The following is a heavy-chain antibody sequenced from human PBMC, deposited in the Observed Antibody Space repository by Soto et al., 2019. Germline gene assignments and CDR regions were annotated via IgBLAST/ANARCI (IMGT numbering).Heavy chain of an antibody. D-gene: IGHD2-2*01. CDR1: GFTFSSYG. CDR3: AREGRYCSSTSCYRDATGTGHFDY. CDR2: IWYDGSNK. V-gene: IGHV3-33*01. J-gene: IGHJ4*02. Sequence: GGSLRLSCAASGFTFSSYGMHWVRQAPGKGLEWVAVIWYDGSNKYYADSVKGRFTISRDNSKNTLYLQMNSLRAEDTAVYYCAREGRYCSSTSCYRDATGTGHFDYWGQGTLVTVSS.